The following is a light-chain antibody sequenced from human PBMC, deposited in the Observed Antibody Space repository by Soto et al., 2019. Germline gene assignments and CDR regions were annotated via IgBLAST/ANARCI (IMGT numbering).Light chain of an antibody. CDR1: QSINNW. CDR2: KAS. CDR3: QQYNIYSWT. J-gene: IGKJ1*01. Sequence: DIQMTQSPSTLSASIGDRVTITCRASQSINNWLAWYQQKPGKAPKLLIYKASSLESGVPSRFSGSGSGTEFTLTISSLQPDDFATYYCQQYNIYSWTFGQGTKVDI. V-gene: IGKV1-5*03.